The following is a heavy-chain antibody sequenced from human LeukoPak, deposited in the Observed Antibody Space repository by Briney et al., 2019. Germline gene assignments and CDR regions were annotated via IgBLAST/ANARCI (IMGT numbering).Heavy chain of an antibody. CDR3: ARVGPGSYVDY. Sequence: SETLSLTCTVSGGSISSGGYYWSWIRQHPGKGLERIGYIYYSGSTYYNPSLKSRVTISVDTSKNQFSLKLSSVTAADTAVYYCARVGPGSYVDYWGQGTLVTVSS. CDR1: GGSISSGGYY. V-gene: IGHV4-31*03. J-gene: IGHJ4*02. CDR2: IYYSGST. D-gene: IGHD3-10*01.